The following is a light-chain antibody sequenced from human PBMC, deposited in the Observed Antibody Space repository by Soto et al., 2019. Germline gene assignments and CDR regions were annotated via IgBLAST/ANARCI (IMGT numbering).Light chain of an antibody. J-gene: IGKJ1*01. CDR2: GAS. CDR1: QGISKF. V-gene: IGKV1-27*01. CDR3: QKYNRAPRT. Sequence: DIQMTQSPSSLSASVGDRVTITCRASQGISKFLAWYQQKPGNVPKLLIHGASTLRSGVPSRFSGSGSETDFTLTISSLQPEDVATYYCQKYNRAPRTFGQGTKVEIK.